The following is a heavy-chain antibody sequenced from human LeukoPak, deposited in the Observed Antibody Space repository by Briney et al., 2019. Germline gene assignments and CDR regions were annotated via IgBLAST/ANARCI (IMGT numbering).Heavy chain of an antibody. V-gene: IGHV3-66*01. CDR3: ARAGPSSSWHQFDY. Sequence: GGSLRLSCAASGFTFYTYSMNWVRQAPGKGLEWVSVIYSGGRTYYADSVKGRFTISRDNSKNTLYLQMNRLRAEDTAVYYCARAGPSSSWHQFDYWGQGTLVTVSS. CDR1: GFTFYTYS. CDR2: IYSGGRT. J-gene: IGHJ4*02. D-gene: IGHD6-13*01.